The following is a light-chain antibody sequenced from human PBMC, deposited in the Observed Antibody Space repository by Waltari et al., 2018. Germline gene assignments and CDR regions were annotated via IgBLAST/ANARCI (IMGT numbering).Light chain of an antibody. CDR3: SSYTSSSALV. CDR1: RSDVGGYNY. V-gene: IGLV2-14*01. J-gene: IGLJ2*01. Sequence: QSALTQPASVSGSPGQSITISCTGTRSDVGGYNYVSWYQQHPGKAPKVMIYDVSKRPSGVSSRFSGSKSGNTASLTISGLQTEDEADYYCSSYTSSSALVFGGGAKLTVL. CDR2: DVS.